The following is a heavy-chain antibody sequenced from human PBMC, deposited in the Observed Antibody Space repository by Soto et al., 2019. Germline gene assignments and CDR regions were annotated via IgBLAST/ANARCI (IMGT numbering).Heavy chain of an antibody. V-gene: IGHV4-59*01. CDR1: GGSISSYH. D-gene: IGHD3-10*01. CDR3: ARDSLLWFGEPPGGMDV. CDR2: IYYSGST. J-gene: IGHJ6*02. Sequence: SETLSLTCTVSGGSISSYHWSWIRQPPGKGLEWIGYIYYSGSTNYNPSLKSRVTISVDTSKNQFSLKLSSVTAADTAVYYCARDSLLWFGEPPGGMDVWGQGTSVTVS.